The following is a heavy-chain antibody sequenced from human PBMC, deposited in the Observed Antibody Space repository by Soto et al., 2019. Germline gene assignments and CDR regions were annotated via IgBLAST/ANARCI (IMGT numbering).Heavy chain of an antibody. V-gene: IGHV4-4*07. J-gene: IGHJ4*02. CDR1: GDSMSGYY. CDR2: VYSSGGA. D-gene: IGHD6-6*01. CDR3: ARLGSGSSLVY. Sequence: QVQLQESGPGLVKPSETLTLICNVSGDSMSGYYGSWVRQPAGQGLEWIGRVYSSGGANYNPSIESRVTMSIDTSKNQFSLRLRSVTAADTAVYFCARLGSGSSLVYWGPGIPVTVSS.